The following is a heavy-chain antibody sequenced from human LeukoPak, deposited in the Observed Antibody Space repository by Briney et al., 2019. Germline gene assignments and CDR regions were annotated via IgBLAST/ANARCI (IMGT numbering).Heavy chain of an antibody. Sequence: GGSLRLSCAASGFTFTTYSMNWVRQAPGKGLEWVSSITSSSTSMYYADSVKGRFTISRDNAKNSLYLQMNSLRAEDTAVYYCARDLYFYYFDYWGQGTLVTVSS. CDR2: ITSSSTSM. CDR3: ARDLYFYYFDY. D-gene: IGHD2-8*01. J-gene: IGHJ4*02. CDR1: GFTFTTYS. V-gene: IGHV3-21*01.